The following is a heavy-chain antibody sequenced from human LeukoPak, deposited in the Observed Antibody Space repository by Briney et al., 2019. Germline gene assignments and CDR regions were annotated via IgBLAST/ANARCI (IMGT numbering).Heavy chain of an antibody. J-gene: IGHJ4*02. V-gene: IGHV1-46*01. Sequence: ASVTLSCKASGYTFTDYFMHWVRQAPGQGLEWMGIINPSGGTTNYAQKFQGRVTMTRDTSTTTVYMELSSLRSEDTAVYYCARGRPGSGWSFDCWGQGTLAPVSS. CDR2: INPSGGTT. D-gene: IGHD6-19*01. CDR3: ARGRPGSGWSFDC. CDR1: GYTFTDYF.